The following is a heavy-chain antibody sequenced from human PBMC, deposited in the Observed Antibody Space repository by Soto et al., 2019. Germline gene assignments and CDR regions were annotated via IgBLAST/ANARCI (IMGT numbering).Heavy chain of an antibody. Sequence: QVQLQESGPGLVKPSETLSLSCTVSGGSISSYYWSWFRRSPGKRMEWSGYVHHSWGSSYNPSLQGPAAITLDTAKSQFSLKVTSMTATDTAVYYCARQGFGPLRGLVDVWGQGTTVTVSS. CDR1: GGSISSYY. CDR2: VHHSWGS. V-gene: IGHV4-59*08. CDR3: ARQGFGPLRGLVDV. D-gene: IGHD3-10*01. J-gene: IGHJ6*02.